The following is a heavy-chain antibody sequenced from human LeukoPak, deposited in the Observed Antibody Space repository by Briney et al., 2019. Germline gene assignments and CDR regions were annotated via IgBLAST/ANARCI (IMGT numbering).Heavy chain of an antibody. J-gene: IGHJ4*02. CDR1: GFTFGSYT. D-gene: IGHD7-27*01. V-gene: IGHV3-23*01. CDR2: IGTSAGST. Sequence: GGSLRLSCATSGFTFGSYTMTWVRQAPGKGLEYVSGIGTSAGSTTYADSVKGRFTISRDNSKNTLYLQMNSLRVEDTAVYYCAKDPNWDRGYWGQGTLVTVSP. CDR3: AKDPNWDRGY.